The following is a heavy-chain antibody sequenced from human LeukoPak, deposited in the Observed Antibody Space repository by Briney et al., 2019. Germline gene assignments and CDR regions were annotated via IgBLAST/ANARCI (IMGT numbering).Heavy chain of an antibody. CDR2: ISGSGGST. Sequence: VGSLRLSCAASGFTFSSYAMSWVRQAPGKGLEWVSAISGSGGSTYYADSVKGRFTISRDNSKNTLYLQMNSLRAEDTAVYYCAKDRGLVGATGAFDIWGQGTMVTVSS. CDR1: GFTFSSYA. CDR3: AKDRGLVGATGAFDI. J-gene: IGHJ3*02. D-gene: IGHD1-26*01. V-gene: IGHV3-23*01.